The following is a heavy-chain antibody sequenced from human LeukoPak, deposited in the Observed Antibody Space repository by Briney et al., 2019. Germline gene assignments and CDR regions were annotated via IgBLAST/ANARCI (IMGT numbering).Heavy chain of an antibody. V-gene: IGHV3-15*01. CDR2: IKSKTDGGTT. Sequence: GGSLRLSCEASGFTFTNAWMSWVRQAPGKGLEWVGRIKSKTDGGTTDYAAPVKGRFTISRDDSKNTLYLQMNSLKTEDTAVYFCTGFETSGPDAFDIWGRGTMVTVSS. CDR3: TGFETSGPDAFDI. CDR1: GFTFTNAW. J-gene: IGHJ3*02. D-gene: IGHD5-12*01.